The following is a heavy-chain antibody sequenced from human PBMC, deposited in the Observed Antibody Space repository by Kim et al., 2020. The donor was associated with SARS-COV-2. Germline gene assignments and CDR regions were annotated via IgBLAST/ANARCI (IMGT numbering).Heavy chain of an antibody. CDR1: GFTFSSYA. Sequence: GGSLRLSCAASGFTFSSYAMSWVRQAPGKGLEWVSAISGSGGSTYYADSVKGRFTISRDNSKNTLYLQMNSLRAEDTAVYYCAKAMGAVPYYGMDVWGQGTTVTVSS. CDR3: AKAMGAVPYYGMDV. V-gene: IGHV3-23*01. J-gene: IGHJ6*02. CDR2: ISGSGGST. D-gene: IGHD1-26*01.